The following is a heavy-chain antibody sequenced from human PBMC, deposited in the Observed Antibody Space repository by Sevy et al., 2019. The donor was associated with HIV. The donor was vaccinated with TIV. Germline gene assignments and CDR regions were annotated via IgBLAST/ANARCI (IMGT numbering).Heavy chain of an antibody. D-gene: IGHD2-21*01. CDR1: GGSISRNSYD. Sequence: SETLSLTCSVSGGSISRNSYDWGWIRQPPGKGLEWIGSIFYSGNTYSATSLRSPVTISVDTSKNQFSLNLSSVTDADTAVYYCARHGGLVDRGFDFWGQGTLVTVSS. CDR2: IFYSGNT. V-gene: IGHV4-39*01. J-gene: IGHJ4*02. CDR3: ARHGGLVDRGFDF.